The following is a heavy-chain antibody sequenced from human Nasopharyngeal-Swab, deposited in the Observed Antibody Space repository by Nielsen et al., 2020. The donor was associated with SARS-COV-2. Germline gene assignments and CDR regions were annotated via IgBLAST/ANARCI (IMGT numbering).Heavy chain of an antibody. CDR3: ARGGGGVELEQRPYDY. D-gene: IGHD1/OR15-1a*01. V-gene: IGHV3-30*02. CDR2: IRYDGSNK. Sequence: GESLKISCAASGFTFSSYAMHWVRQAPGKGLEWVAFIRYDGSNKYYADSVKGRFTISRDNSKNTLYLQMITLRAEDTAVYYCARGGGGVELEQRPYDYWGQGTLVTVSS. J-gene: IGHJ4*02. CDR1: GFTFSSYA.